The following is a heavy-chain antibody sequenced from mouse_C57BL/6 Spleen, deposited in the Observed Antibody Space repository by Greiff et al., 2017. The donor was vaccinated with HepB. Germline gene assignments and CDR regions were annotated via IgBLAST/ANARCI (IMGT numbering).Heavy chain of an antibody. V-gene: IGHV5-6*01. CDR2: ISSGGSYT. CDR3: ARGGGLRLHYFDY. CDR1: GFTFSSYG. D-gene: IGHD2-4*01. J-gene: IGHJ2*01. Sequence: EVKLMESGGDLVKPGGSLKLSCAASGFTFSSYGMSWVRQTPDKRLEWVATISSGGSYTYYPDSVKGRFTISRDNAKNTLYLQMSSLKSEDTAMYYCARGGGLRLHYFDYWGQGTTLTVSS.